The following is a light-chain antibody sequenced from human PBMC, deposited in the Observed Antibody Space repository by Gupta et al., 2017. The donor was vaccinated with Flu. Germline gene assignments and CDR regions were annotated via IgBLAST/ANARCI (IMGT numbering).Light chain of an antibody. CDR3: QQYGSSWT. J-gene: IGKJ1*01. Sequence: EIVLPQSPGTLSLSPGERATLSCRASQSFISNYLAWYQHKPAQAPRLLIYGASNRATGIPDRFSGGGSGTDFSLTISRLEPEDFAVYYCQQYGSSWTFGQGTKVEIK. CDR1: QSFISNY. CDR2: GAS. V-gene: IGKV3-20*01.